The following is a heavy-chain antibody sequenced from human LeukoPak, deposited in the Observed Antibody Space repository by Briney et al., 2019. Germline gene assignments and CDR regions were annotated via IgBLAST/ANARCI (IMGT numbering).Heavy chain of an antibody. CDR2: ISSSGSTI. V-gene: IGHV3-11*04. D-gene: IGHD3-3*01. CDR1: GFTFSDYY. Sequence: GGSLRLSCAASGFTFSDYYMSWIRQAPGKGLEWVSYISSSGSTIYYADSVKGRFTISRDNAKNSLYLQMNSLRAEDTAVYYCASITYYDFWSGYYWGAFDIWGQGTMVTVSS. J-gene: IGHJ3*02. CDR3: ASITYYDFWSGYYWGAFDI.